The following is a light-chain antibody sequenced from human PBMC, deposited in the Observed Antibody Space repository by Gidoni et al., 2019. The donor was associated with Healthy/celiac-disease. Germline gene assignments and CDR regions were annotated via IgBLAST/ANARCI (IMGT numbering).Light chain of an antibody. V-gene: IGKV1-5*03. CDR3: QHYGSLWT. J-gene: IGKJ1*01. Sequence: DIQMTQSPSTLSASVGDRFTITCRASQSISAWLAWSQQKPGEAPNLLIYKASRLESGVPSRFSGSGSGTEFALTISSLQPNDLATYYCQHYGSLWTFXQXTKVEIK. CDR2: KAS. CDR1: QSISAW.